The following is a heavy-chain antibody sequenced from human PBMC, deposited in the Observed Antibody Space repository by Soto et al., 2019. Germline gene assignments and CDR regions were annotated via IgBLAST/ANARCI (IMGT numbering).Heavy chain of an antibody. V-gene: IGHV4-34*01. Sequence: SETLSLTCAVYGGSFSGYYWSWIRQPPGKWLEWIGEINHSGSTNYNPSLKSRVTISVDTSKNQFSLKLSSVTAADTAVYYCARGRELDGYCSSTSCSDYWGQGTLVTVSS. J-gene: IGHJ4*02. CDR3: ARGRELDGYCSSTSCSDY. CDR2: INHSGST. D-gene: IGHD2-2*01. CDR1: GGSFSGYY.